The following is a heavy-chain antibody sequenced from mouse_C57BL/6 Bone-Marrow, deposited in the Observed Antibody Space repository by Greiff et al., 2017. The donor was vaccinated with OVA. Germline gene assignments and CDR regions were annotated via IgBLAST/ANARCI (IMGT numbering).Heavy chain of an antibody. CDR1: GYTFTSYW. CDR3: ARGRYGPVANGY. V-gene: IGHV1-69*02. CDR2: IYPADGST. D-gene: IGHD1-1*01. Sequence: QVQLQQSGPELVRPGASVKLSCKASGYTFTSYWMHWVKQRPGQGLEWIGEIYPADGSTNYNEKFKGKATLTVDKSSSTAYMQLSSLTSEDSAVYFCARGRYGPVANGYWGQGATVTVSS. J-gene: IGHJ2*01.